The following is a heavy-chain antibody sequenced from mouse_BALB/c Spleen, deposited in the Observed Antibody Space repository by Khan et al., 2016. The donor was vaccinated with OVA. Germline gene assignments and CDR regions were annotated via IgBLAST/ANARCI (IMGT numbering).Heavy chain of an antibody. CDR3: TRGGYGSPFAY. CDR2: INPRNGGT. J-gene: IGHJ3*01. D-gene: IGHD1-1*01. CDR1: GYTFTSYY. V-gene: IGHV1S81*02. Sequence: QVQLKESGAELVKPGASVKLSCKASGYTFTSYYMYWVKQRPGQGLEWIGEINPRNGGTNVNEKFKSKATLTVDKSSSTAYMEVSSLTSEDSAVYYCTRGGYGSPFAYWGQGTLVTVSA.